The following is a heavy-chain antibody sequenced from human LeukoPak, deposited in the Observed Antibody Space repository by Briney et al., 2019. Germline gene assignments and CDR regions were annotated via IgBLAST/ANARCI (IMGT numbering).Heavy chain of an antibody. Sequence: GGSLRLSCAASGFTFSSYGMHWVRQAPGKGLEWAAVISYDGSNKYYADSVKGRLTISRDNSKNTLYLQMNSLRAEDTAVYYCANGYSYGVDAFDIWGQGTMVTVSS. CDR2: ISYDGSNK. V-gene: IGHV3-30*18. CDR1: GFTFSSYG. D-gene: IGHD5-18*01. CDR3: ANGYSYGVDAFDI. J-gene: IGHJ3*02.